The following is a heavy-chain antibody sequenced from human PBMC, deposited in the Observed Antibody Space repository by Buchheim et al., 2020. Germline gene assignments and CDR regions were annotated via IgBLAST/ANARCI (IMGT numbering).Heavy chain of an antibody. J-gene: IGHJ4*02. Sequence: QVQLVESGGGVVQPGRSLRLSCAASGFTFSSYGMHWVRQAPGKGLEWVAVISYDGSNKYYADSVKGRFTISRDNSQNTLYLQMNSLRAEDTAVYYCAKEQSGFLEWSPRFDYWGQGTL. V-gene: IGHV3-30*18. D-gene: IGHD3-3*01. CDR3: AKEQSGFLEWSPRFDY. CDR2: ISYDGSNK. CDR1: GFTFSSYG.